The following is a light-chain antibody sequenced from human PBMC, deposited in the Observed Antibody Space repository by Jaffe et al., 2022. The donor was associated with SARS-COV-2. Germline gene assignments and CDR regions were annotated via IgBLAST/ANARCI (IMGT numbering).Light chain of an antibody. CDR1: QSVSNN. CDR2: DTS. CDR3: HQYNNWPT. J-gene: IGKJ1*01. Sequence: EIVMTQSPATMSVSPGETATLSCRASQSVSNNLAWYQQKPGQPPRLLIYDTSTRATGIPDRFSGSGSGTEFTLTINSLQSEDFAVYYCHQYNNWPTFGQGTKVEIK. V-gene: IGKV3-15*01.